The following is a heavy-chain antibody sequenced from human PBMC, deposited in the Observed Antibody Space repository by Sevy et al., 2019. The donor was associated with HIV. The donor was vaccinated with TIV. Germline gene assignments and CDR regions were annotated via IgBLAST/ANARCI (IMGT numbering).Heavy chain of an antibody. Sequence: GGSLRLSCAASGFTFNTYAMSWVRQAPGRGLEWVSGITGSGDSTYYVDSVKGRFTISSDTSMDTLYLQMNSLRAEDTAVYYCASHGGSYPRHYIDYWGQGTLVTVSS. CDR2: ITGSGDST. CDR3: ASHGGSYPRHYIDY. J-gene: IGHJ4*02. D-gene: IGHD1-26*01. CDR1: GFTFNTYA. V-gene: IGHV3-23*01.